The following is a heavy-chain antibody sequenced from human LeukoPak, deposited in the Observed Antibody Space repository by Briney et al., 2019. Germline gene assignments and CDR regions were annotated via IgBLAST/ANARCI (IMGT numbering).Heavy chain of an antibody. CDR1: GYTFTSYY. D-gene: IGHD6-13*01. CDR2: INPSGGST. Sequence: GASVKVSCKASGYTFTSYYMHWVRQAPGQGLEWMGIINPSGGSTSYAQKLQGRVTMTTDTSTSTAYMELRSLRSDDTAVYYCARARGQQLVYYYYYYMDVWGKGTTVTVSS. CDR3: ARARGQQLVYYYYYYMDV. J-gene: IGHJ6*03. V-gene: IGHV1-46*01.